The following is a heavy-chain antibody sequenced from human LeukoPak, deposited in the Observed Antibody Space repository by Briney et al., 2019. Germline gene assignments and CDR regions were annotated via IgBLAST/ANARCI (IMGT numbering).Heavy chain of an antibody. CDR2: FSHSGST. J-gene: IGHJ4*02. D-gene: IGHD6-13*01. Sequence: SETLSLTCSVSGYSISSGYYWGWIRQPPGEGLEWIGSFSHSGSTYYNPSLKSRVTISVDTSKNQFSLKLTSVTAADTAVYYCARFSSIAAAFDYWGLGTLVTVSS. CDR1: GYSISSGYY. V-gene: IGHV4-38-2*02. CDR3: ARFSSIAAAFDY.